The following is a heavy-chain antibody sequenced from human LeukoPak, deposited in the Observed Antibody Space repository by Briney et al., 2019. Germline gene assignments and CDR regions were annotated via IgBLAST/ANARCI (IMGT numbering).Heavy chain of an antibody. D-gene: IGHD2-2*01. Sequence: GGSLRLSCAASGFTFSSHTMFWVRQAPGKGLEWVAVISYDGSHKYYADSVKGRFTISRDNSKNTVYLQMNSLRAEDTAVYYCAKDLPAATDYYYYGMDVWGQGTTATVSS. J-gene: IGHJ6*02. CDR3: AKDLPAATDYYYYGMDV. CDR1: GFTFSSHT. V-gene: IGHV3-30*04. CDR2: ISYDGSHK.